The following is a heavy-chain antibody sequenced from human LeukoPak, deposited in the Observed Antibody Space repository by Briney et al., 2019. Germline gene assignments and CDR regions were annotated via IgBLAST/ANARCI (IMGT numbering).Heavy chain of an antibody. V-gene: IGHV3-7*01. CDR1: GFTFSSYW. CDR3: ARGAGYSGYVMDY. CDR2: IKQDGSEK. Sequence: GGSLRLSCAASGFTFSSYWMGWVRQAPGKGLEWVANIKQDGSEKYYVDSVKGRFTISRDNAKNSLYLQMNSLRAEDTAVYYCARGAGYSGYVMDYWGQGTLVTVSS. J-gene: IGHJ4*02. D-gene: IGHD5-12*01.